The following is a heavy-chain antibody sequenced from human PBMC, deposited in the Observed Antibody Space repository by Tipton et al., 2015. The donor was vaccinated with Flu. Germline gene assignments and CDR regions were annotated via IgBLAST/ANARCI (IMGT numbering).Heavy chain of an antibody. CDR2: IYYTGYP. J-gene: IGHJ4*02. Sequence: TLSLTCTVSGGSISSSSHYWGWIRQAPGRGLEWVGSIYYTGYPYYNSSLKSRLAMSIDTSKKQFSLRLSSVTAADTAVYYCARLGYSGYDFDYWGQGMLVTVSS. V-gene: IGHV4-39*07. CDR3: ARLGYSGYDFDY. CDR1: GGSISSSSHY. D-gene: IGHD5-12*01.